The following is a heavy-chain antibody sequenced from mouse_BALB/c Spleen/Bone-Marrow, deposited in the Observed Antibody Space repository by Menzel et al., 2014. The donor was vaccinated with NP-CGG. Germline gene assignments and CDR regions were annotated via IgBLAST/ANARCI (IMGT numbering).Heavy chain of an antibody. J-gene: IGHJ4*01. CDR3: AGSRVPYFALDY. Sequence: VQLQQSGPELVKPGASVKMSCTASGFTFTDYVINWVKQRTGQGLEWIGEIYPGSGDTYYNEKFKAKATLTADKSSNTVHMQLSSLTSEDSVVYFCAGSRVPYFALDYWGQGTSVTVSS. CDR2: IYPGSGDT. V-gene: IGHV1-83*01. CDR1: GFTFTDYV.